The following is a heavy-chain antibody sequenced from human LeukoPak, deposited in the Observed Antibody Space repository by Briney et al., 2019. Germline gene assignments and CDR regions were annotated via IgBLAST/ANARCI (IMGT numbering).Heavy chain of an antibody. Sequence: SETLSLTCAVYGGSFCGYYWSWIRQPPGKGLEWIGEINHSGSTNYNPSLKSRVTISVDTSKNQFSLKLSSVTAADTAVYYCARGLGIAAAGTFDYWGQGTLVTVSS. J-gene: IGHJ4*02. CDR2: INHSGST. V-gene: IGHV4-34*01. CDR1: GGSFCGYY. CDR3: ARGLGIAAAGTFDY. D-gene: IGHD6-13*01.